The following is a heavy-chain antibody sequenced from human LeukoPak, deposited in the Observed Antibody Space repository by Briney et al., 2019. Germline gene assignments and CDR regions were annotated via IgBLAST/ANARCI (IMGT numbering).Heavy chain of an antibody. CDR1: GFTFSSYT. V-gene: IGHV3-23*01. D-gene: IGHD7-27*01. CDR3: AKDGGLWVSAHWGDS. CDR2: ITTGDGNT. Sequence: PGGSLRLSCAASGFTFSSYTMTWVRQAPGKGLKWVSTITTGDGNTYYADAVKGRFTVSRDDSKNTLYLQMNSLTAEDTAAYYCAKDGGLWVSAHWGDSWGRGTLVTVSS. J-gene: IGHJ4*02.